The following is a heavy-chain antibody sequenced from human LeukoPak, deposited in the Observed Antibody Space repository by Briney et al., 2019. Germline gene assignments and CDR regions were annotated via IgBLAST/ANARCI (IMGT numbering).Heavy chain of an antibody. V-gene: IGHV3-21*01. D-gene: IGHD6-13*01. J-gene: IGHJ4*02. CDR1: GFTFSSYG. Sequence: PGGSLRLSCAASGFTFSSYGMSWVRQAPGKGLEWVSFISSSSSYIYYADSVKGRFTISRDNSENTLYLQMNSLRAEDTAVYYCAKEIAAAGGLDYWGQGTLVTVSS. CDR2: ISSSSSYI. CDR3: AKEIAAAGGLDY.